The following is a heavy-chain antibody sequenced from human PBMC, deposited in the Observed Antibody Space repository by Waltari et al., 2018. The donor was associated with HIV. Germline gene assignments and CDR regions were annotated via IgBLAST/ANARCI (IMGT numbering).Heavy chain of an antibody. CDR2: ISCSGATM. D-gene: IGHD2-15*01. CDR3: ASPAQAEGY. V-gene: IGHV3-48*01. CDR1: GFAFTTYS. J-gene: IGHJ4*02. Sequence: EVQLVESGGSLVQPGGSLRLSCTASGFAFTTYSFNWVRQPPGKGLEWISYISCSGATMYYAGSVKCRFTISRDNAKNSLYLQMNSLRPEDTAVYYCASPAQAEGYWGQGTLVTVSS.